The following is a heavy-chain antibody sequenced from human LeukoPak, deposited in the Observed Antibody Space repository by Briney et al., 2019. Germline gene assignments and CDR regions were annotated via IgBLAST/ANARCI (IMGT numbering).Heavy chain of an antibody. CDR2: MNQDGSEK. CDR1: GFTFSDSW. Sequence: GGSLRLPCAASGFTFSDSWMSWVRQAPGRGLEWVANMNQDGSEKDYVDSVKGRFTISRDNARNSLYLQMGSLRAEDTAVYYCATYTHWVAGDVWGQGTTVTVSS. V-gene: IGHV3-7*01. CDR3: ATYTHWVAGDV. D-gene: IGHD3-16*01. J-gene: IGHJ6*02.